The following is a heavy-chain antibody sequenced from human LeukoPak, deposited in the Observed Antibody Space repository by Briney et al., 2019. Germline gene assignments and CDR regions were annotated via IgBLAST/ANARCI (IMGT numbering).Heavy chain of an antibody. CDR1: GSSFSSYW. CDR3: ARGPYYYDSVGHPDV. J-gene: IGHJ3*01. CDR2: IDPYGGDT. Sequence: PGGSLRLSCTASGSSFSSYWMHGVRQIPGKRPLWVSFIDPYGGDTNYTDSVKGRFTISRDNAKNTLYLQMNSLRVDDTAVYFCARGPYYYDSVGHPDVWGHGTMVTVSS. D-gene: IGHD3-22*01. V-gene: IGHV3-74*01.